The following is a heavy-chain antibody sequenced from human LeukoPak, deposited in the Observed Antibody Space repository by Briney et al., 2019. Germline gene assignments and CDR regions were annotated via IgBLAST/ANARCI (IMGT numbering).Heavy chain of an antibody. J-gene: IGHJ4*02. D-gene: IGHD3-16*01. CDR1: GLTFSTYW. CDR2: INQYGGEK. V-gene: IGHV3-7*01. CDR3: ARSLGDD. Sequence: GGYLRLSCAVSGLTFSTYWMTWVRQAPGKGLEWVASINQYGGEKYYVDSVKGRFTISRDNAKDSLYLQMNSLRDEDTAVYYCARSLGDDWGQGTLVTVSS.